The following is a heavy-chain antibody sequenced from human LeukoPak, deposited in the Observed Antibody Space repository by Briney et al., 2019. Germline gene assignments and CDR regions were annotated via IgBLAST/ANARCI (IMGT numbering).Heavy chain of an antibody. CDR2: ISYDGSSK. J-gene: IGHJ4*02. Sequence: PGGSLRLSCAASGFTFSSYGMHWVRQAPGKGLEWVAVISYDGSSKYYADSVKGRFTISRDNSKNTLYLQMNSLRAEDTAVYYCAKDTTVSPFDYWGQGTLVTVSS. D-gene: IGHD4-17*01. V-gene: IGHV3-30*18. CDR1: GFTFSSYG. CDR3: AKDTTVSPFDY.